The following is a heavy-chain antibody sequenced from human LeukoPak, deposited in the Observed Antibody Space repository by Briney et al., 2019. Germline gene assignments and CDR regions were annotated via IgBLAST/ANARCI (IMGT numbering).Heavy chain of an antibody. V-gene: IGHV1-2*02. J-gene: IGHJ4*02. D-gene: IGHD6-19*01. CDR3: ATATGWYLLDY. CDR1: GYTFTGYY. CDR2: ISTNNGGT. Sequence: ASVKVSCKASGYTFTGYYMHWVRQAPGQGLEWMGWISTNNGGTNYAQNFQGRVTMTWDTSISTASMELSRLTSDDTAVYYCATATGWYLLDYWGQGTLVTVSS.